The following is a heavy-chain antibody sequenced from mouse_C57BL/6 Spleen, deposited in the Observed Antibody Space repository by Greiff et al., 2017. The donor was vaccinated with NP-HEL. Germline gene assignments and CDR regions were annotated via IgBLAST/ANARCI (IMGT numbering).Heavy chain of an antibody. CDR1: GYTFTSYW. CDR3: ARPGMYYAMDY. J-gene: IGHJ4*01. V-gene: IGHV1-53*01. Sequence: QVQLQQPGAELVKPGASVKLSCKASGYTFTSYWMNWVQQRPGQGLEWIGNINPCDSGTNYNEKFKGKATLTVDKSSSTAYMQLSSLTSEDAAVYYCARPGMYYAMDYWGQGTSVTVSS. CDR2: INPCDSGT. D-gene: IGHD2-10*02.